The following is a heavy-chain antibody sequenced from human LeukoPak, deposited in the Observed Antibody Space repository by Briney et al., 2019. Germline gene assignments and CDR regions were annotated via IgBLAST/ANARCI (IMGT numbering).Heavy chain of an antibody. CDR1: GFNFSNYY. J-gene: IGHJ4*02. Sequence: GGSLTLYCADSGFNFSNYYMSWIRKATKKGLERVSYISSSGSTIYYADSVKGRFTISRDNAKNSLYLQMNSLRAEDTAVYYCARAGDWSLDYWGQGTLVTVSS. D-gene: IGHD3/OR15-3a*01. V-gene: IGHV3-11*01. CDR2: ISSSGSTI. CDR3: ARAGDWSLDY.